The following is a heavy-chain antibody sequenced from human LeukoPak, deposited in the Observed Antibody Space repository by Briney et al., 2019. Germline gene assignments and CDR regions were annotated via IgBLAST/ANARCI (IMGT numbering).Heavy chain of an antibody. Sequence: SVKVSFKASGFTFTSSAVQWVRQARGQRLEWIGWIVVGSGNKNYAQKFQERVTITRDMSTSTAYMELSSLRSEDTAVYYCAADLPGDCSGGSCYKSNYYYGMDVWGQGTTVTVSS. CDR1: GFTFTSSA. V-gene: IGHV1-58*01. J-gene: IGHJ6*02. D-gene: IGHD2-15*01. CDR3: AADLPGDCSGGSCYKSNYYYGMDV. CDR2: IVVGSGNK.